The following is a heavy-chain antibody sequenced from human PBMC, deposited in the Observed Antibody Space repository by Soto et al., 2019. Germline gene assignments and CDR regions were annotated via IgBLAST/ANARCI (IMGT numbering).Heavy chain of an antibody. CDR1: GFTFSSYW. D-gene: IGHD2-2*01. CDR3: ATAVPFDY. Sequence: EVPLVESGGGLVQPGGSLRLSCAASGFTFSSYWIHLVRQAPGKGLVWVSRINSDGSSTYYADSVKGRFTISRDNAKNTLYLQMHSLRAEGTSVYYCATAVPFDYWGQGTLVTVSS. V-gene: IGHV3-74*01. CDR2: INSDGSST. J-gene: IGHJ4*02.